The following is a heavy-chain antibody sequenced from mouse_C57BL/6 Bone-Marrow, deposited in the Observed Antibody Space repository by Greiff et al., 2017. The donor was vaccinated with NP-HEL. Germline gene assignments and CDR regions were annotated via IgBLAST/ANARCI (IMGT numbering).Heavy chain of an antibody. J-gene: IGHJ2*01. CDR2: ISYDGSN. CDR1: GYSITSGYY. D-gene: IGHD2-2*01. Sequence: EVHLVESGPGLVKPSQSLSLTCSVTGYSITSGYYWNWIRQFPGNKLEWMGYISYDGSNNYNPSLKNRISITRDTSKNQFFLKLNSVTTEDTATYYCARGGLRQSYWGQGTTLTVSS. V-gene: IGHV3-6*01. CDR3: ARGGLRQSY.